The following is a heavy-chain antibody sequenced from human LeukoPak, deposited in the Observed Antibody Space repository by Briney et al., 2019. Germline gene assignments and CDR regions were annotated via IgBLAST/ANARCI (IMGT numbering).Heavy chain of an antibody. CDR2: IYYSGST. J-gene: IGHJ3*02. CDR1: GGSISSGGYY. V-gene: IGHV4-31*03. CDR3: ARGDALEGYYYDSSGYKPDAFDI. Sequence: SETLSLTCTVSGGSISSGGYYWSWIRQHPGKGLEWLGYIYYSGSTYYNPSLKSRVTISVDTSKNQFSLKLSSVTAADTAVYYCARGDALEGYYYDSSGYKPDAFDIWGQGTMVTVSS. D-gene: IGHD3-22*01.